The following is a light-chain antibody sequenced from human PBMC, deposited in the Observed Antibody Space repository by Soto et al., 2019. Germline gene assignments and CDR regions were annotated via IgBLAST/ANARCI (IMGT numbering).Light chain of an antibody. CDR1: QSISSY. V-gene: IGKV1-39*01. CDR3: QQSYSTLPYT. CDR2: AAS. Sequence: DIQMTQSPSSLSESVGDRVTITCRASQSISSYLNWYQQKPGQAPKLLIYAASSLQSGVPSRFSGSGSGTDFTLTISSLQPEDFATYYCQQSYSTLPYTFGQGTKLEV. J-gene: IGKJ2*01.